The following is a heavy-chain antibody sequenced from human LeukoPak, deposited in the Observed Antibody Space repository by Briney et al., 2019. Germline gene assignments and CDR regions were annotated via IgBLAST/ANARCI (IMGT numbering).Heavy chain of an antibody. D-gene: IGHD5-24*01. Sequence: PGGSLSLSCVASGFTGSSHYMSWVRQAPGKGLEWVSIIYRGDSTYYADSVKGRFTISRDNSKNTVYLQMNSLRAEDTAVYDCARDIGGTVEVATMNYWGRGTMVTVSS. CDR3: ARDIGGTVEVATMNY. CDR1: GFTGSSHY. V-gene: IGHV3-66*01. J-gene: IGHJ4*02. CDR2: IYRGDST.